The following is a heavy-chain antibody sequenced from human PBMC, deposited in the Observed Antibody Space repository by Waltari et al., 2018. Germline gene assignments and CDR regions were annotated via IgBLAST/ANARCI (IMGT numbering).Heavy chain of an antibody. Sequence: QVQLVQSGAEVKKPGASVKVSCKASGYTFTAYYMHWVRQAPGQGLEWMGRVNSNSDAKALAPKFRGMVTMTRDTSISTAYMELSGLRSDDTALYYCARDRYDILTGYYDGKTFDYWGQGTLVTVSS. J-gene: IGHJ4*02. CDR2: VNSNSDAK. CDR3: ARDRYDILTGYYDGKTFDY. CDR1: GYTFTAYY. D-gene: IGHD3-9*01. V-gene: IGHV1-2*02.